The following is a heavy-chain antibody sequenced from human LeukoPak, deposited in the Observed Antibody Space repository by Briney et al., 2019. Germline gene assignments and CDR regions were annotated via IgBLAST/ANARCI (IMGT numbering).Heavy chain of an antibody. CDR2: IYYSGST. J-gene: IGHJ6*03. CDR1: GGSISSYY. Sequence: SETLSLTCSVSGGSISSYYWSWIRQPPGKGLEWIGYIYYSGSTNYNPSLKSRVTISVDTSKNQFSLKLNSVTAADTAVYYCARGSYPYYYYMDVWGKRTTVTVSS. V-gene: IGHV4-59*01. CDR3: ARGSYPYYYYMDV.